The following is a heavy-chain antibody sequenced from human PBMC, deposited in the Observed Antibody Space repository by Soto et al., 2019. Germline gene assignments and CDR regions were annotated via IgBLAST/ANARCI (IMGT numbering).Heavy chain of an antibody. CDR1: GFTFSTYP. V-gene: IGHV3-64D*06. CDR2: ITNNGGTT. J-gene: IGHJ4*02. CDR3: VNSVSGSYFY. D-gene: IGHD1-26*01. Sequence: GGSLRLSFSASGFTFSTYPMHWVRQAPGKGLEYVSAITNNGGTTYYADSVKGRFTISRDNSKNTLYLQMSSLRAEDTAVYYCVNSVSGSYFYWGQGTLVTVSS.